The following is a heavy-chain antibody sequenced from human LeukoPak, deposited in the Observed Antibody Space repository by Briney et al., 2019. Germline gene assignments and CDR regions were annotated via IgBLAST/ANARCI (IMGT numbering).Heavy chain of an antibody. Sequence: PGGSLRLSCAASGFTLSSYAMSWVSQAPGKGLEWVSAISGSGGSTYYADSVKGRFTISRDNSKNTLYLQMNSLRAEDTAVYYCAKGGEDCSSTSCINWFDPWAQGTLVTVSS. V-gene: IGHV3-23*01. CDR1: GFTLSSYA. CDR3: AKGGEDCSSTSCINWFDP. D-gene: IGHD2-2*01. CDR2: ISGSGGST. J-gene: IGHJ5*02.